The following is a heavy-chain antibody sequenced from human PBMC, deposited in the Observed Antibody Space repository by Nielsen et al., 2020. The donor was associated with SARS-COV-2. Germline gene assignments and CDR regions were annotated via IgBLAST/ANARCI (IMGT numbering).Heavy chain of an antibody. CDR1: GDTFRSYA. D-gene: IGHD5-12*01. Sequence: SVKVSCKASGDTFRSYAITWVRQAPGQGLEWMGDIIPIFDTKSYAQMLQGRVTITADKSTSTAYMELTSLRSEDTAVYYCARDRQYSGYDSEYNWFDPWGQGTLVTVSS. V-gene: IGHV1-69*06. J-gene: IGHJ5*02. CDR3: ARDRQYSGYDSEYNWFDP. CDR2: IIPIFDTK.